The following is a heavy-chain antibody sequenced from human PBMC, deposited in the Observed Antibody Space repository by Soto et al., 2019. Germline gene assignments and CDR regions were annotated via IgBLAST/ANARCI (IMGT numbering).Heavy chain of an antibody. CDR2: INHNSGGT. Sequence: ASVKVSCKTSGYTFTGYYIHWVRQAPGQGLEWMGWINHNSGGTKYAQKFQGRVTLTRDTSISTAYMELSRVQSDDTAVYYCARDEAATGTGFDPLGQGTLVTVSS. CDR3: ARDEAATGTGFDP. CDR1: GYTFTGYY. D-gene: IGHD6-13*01. V-gene: IGHV1-2*02. J-gene: IGHJ5*02.